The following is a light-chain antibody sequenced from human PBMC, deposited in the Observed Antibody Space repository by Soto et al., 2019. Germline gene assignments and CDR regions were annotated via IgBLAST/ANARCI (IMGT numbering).Light chain of an antibody. CDR2: GVV. V-gene: IGLV2-11*01. Sequence: QSALTQPRSVSGSPGQSVTISCTGTGNDVGAYNYVSWYQQHPGRPPKLLIYGVVRWPSGVPDRFSGSKSGNTASLTISGLQAEDEADYFCCSYAGSSNVFGTGTKVTVL. J-gene: IGLJ1*01. CDR1: GNDVGAYNY. CDR3: CSYAGSSNV.